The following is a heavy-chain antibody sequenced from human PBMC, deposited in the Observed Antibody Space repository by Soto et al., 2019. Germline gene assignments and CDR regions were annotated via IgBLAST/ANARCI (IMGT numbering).Heavy chain of an antibody. CDR3: ARDGYSYPWDY. D-gene: IGHD5-18*01. CDR2: IYSGGST. J-gene: IGHJ4*02. CDR1: GFTVSNNY. V-gene: IGHV3-66*01. Sequence: GGSLRLSCAASGFTVSNNYMSWVRQAPGKGLEWVSVIYSGGSTYYADSVKGRFSISRDNSKNTLYLQMNSLRADDTAVYYCARDGYSYPWDYWGQGTLVTVSS.